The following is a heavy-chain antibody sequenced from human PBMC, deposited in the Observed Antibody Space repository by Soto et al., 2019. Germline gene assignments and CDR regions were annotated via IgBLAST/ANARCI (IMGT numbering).Heavy chain of an antibody. D-gene: IGHD3-16*01. CDR3: ARWKYSYADLPGDWFDS. CDR2: IYRSGST. J-gene: IGHJ5*01. V-gene: IGHV4-61*01. Sequence: QVQLQESGPGLVRPSETLSLTCTVSGASLTSGSYYWSWVRQPPGKGLEWIAYIYRSGSTNYNPSLKSRATISVDTSKNQFSLWLTSVTPADTAMYYCARWKYSYADLPGDWFDSWGQGTLVTVSS. CDR1: GASLTSGSYY.